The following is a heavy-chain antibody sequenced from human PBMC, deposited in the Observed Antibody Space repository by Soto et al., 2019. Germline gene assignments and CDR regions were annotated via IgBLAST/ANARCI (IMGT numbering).Heavy chain of an antibody. CDR3: ATGVTGHGRGWADKPLES. V-gene: IGHV3-30*02. Sequence: EGSLRLSCRTSTVYLAIYGIYWVRQSPGRGLEWLAYMSFYGTEKHYADSVKGRLTMSKHQSESETTFFFLIDTLKRDDTAVYHCATGVTGHGRGWADKPLESWGRGTLVTVSS. J-gene: IGHJ5*01. CDR1: TVYLAIYG. CDR2: MSFYGTEK. D-gene: IGHD6-19*01.